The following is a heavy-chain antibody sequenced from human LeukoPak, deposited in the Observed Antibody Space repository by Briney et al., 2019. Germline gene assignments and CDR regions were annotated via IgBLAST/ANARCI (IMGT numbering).Heavy chain of an antibody. J-gene: IGHJ4*02. CDR1: GFSFSNYA. V-gene: IGHV3-23*01. Sequence: GRSLRLSCVSSGFSFSNYAMSWVRQVPGKGLEWVSSISGSGGSTHYADSVKGRFTISRDKTKNTLYLQMNSLRAEDTAVYYCAKSAYYDASGYYREYYFDYWGQGTLVTVSS. D-gene: IGHD3-22*01. CDR2: ISGSGGST. CDR3: AKSAYYDASGYYREYYFDY.